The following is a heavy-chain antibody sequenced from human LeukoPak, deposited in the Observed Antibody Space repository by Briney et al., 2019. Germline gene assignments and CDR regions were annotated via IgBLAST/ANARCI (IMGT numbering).Heavy chain of an antibody. Sequence: PGGSLRLSCAASGFTFDDYAMHWVRQAPGKGLEWVSGISWNSGSIGYADSVKGRFTISRDNAKNSLYLQMNSLRAEDMALYYCAKDKLAVTTGNFDYWGQGTLVTVSS. CDR2: ISWNSGSI. CDR1: GFTFDDYA. J-gene: IGHJ4*02. D-gene: IGHD4-17*01. CDR3: AKDKLAVTTGNFDY. V-gene: IGHV3-9*03.